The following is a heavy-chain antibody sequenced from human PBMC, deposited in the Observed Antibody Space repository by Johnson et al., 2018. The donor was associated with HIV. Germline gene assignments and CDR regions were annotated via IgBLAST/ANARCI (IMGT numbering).Heavy chain of an antibody. D-gene: IGHD6-19*01. J-gene: IGHJ3*01. CDR1: GFTFSSYW. Sequence: VQLVESGGGLVEPGGSLRLSCAASGFTFSSYWMHWVRQAPGKGLVWVSRINSDGSSTSYADSVKGRITISRDNAKNTLYLQMNRLRAEDTAVYYCAREPGYSSGPDAFDLWGQGTMVTVSS. CDR3: AREPGYSSGPDAFDL. CDR2: INSDGSST. V-gene: IGHV3-74*01.